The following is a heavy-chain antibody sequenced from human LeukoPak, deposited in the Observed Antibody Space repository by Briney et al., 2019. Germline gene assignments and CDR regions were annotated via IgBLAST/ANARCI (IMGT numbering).Heavy chain of an antibody. Sequence: PGESLKISCAASGFTFSNYRMNWVRQAPGKGLEWVSSISSSGSYIYYADSVKGRFTISRDNAKNSLYLQMNSLRAEDTAVYYCARDFGGSNYYAFDIWGQGTMVTVSS. J-gene: IGHJ3*02. CDR2: ISSSGSYI. CDR3: ARDFGGSNYYAFDI. D-gene: IGHD1-26*01. CDR1: GFTFSNYR. V-gene: IGHV3-21*01.